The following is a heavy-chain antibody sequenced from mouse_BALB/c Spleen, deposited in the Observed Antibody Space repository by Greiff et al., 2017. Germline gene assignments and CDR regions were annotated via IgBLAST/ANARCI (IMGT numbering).Heavy chain of an antibody. Sequence: QVQLQQSGAELMKPGASVKISCKATGYTFSSYWIEWVKQRPGHGLEWIGEILPGSGSTNYNEKFKGKATFTADTSSNTAYMQLSSLTSEDSAVYYCARRNYRYDEGAWFAYWGQGTLVTVSA. D-gene: IGHD2-14*01. J-gene: IGHJ3*01. CDR1: GYTFSSYW. CDR2: ILPGSGST. V-gene: IGHV1-9*01. CDR3: ARRNYRYDEGAWFAY.